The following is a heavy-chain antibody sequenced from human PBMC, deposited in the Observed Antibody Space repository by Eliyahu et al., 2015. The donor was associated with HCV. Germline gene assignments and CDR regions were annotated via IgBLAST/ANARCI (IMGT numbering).Heavy chain of an antibody. CDR2: IYYSGST. J-gene: IGHJ4*02. Sequence: QLQLQESGPGLVKPSQTLSLXCTVXGXSIXSGGYYWSWIRQPPGKGLEWIGYIYYSGSTYYNPSLKSRVTISVDTSKNQFSLKLSSVTAADTAVYYCAGAPMVRGVMEFDYWGQGTLVTVSS. D-gene: IGHD3-10*01. CDR3: AGAPMVRGVMEFDY. CDR1: GXSIXSGGYY. V-gene: IGHV4-31*03.